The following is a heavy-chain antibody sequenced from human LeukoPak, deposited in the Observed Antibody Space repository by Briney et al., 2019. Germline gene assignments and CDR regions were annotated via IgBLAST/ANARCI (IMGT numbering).Heavy chain of an antibody. CDR1: GGSFSGYY. CDR3: ARGRSYYDSSGFGLFDY. D-gene: IGHD3-22*01. J-gene: IGHJ4*02. CDR2: INHSGST. Sequence: PSETLSLTCAVYGGSFSGYYWSWIRQPPGKGLEWIGEINHSGSTNYNPSLKSRVTISVDTSKNQFSLKLSSVTAADTAVYYCARGRSYYDSSGFGLFDYWGQGSLVTVSS. V-gene: IGHV4-34*01.